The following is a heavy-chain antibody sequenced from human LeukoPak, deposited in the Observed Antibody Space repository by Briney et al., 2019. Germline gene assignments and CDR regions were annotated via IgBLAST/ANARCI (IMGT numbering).Heavy chain of an antibody. V-gene: IGHV3-23*01. J-gene: IGHJ4*02. CDR3: ARDRTRSVGSGLGRALMLVY. Sequence: PGGSLRLSCAASGFTFSSYAMSCVRQAPGKGLEFVSSISVTGSNIYYADSVKGRFTITRDNSKNTLDLQMNSLRSEDTAVYFCARDRTRSVGSGLGRALMLVYWGQGTLVTVSS. D-gene: IGHD6-6*01. CDR1: GFTFSSYA. CDR2: ISVTGSNI.